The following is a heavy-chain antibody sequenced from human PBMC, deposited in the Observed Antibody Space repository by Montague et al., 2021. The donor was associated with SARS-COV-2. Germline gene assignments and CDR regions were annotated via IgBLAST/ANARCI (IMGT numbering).Heavy chain of an antibody. J-gene: IGHJ4*02. D-gene: IGHD1-26*01. CDR3: ARFTSTGSGSYYIFDY. V-gene: IGHV4-34*01. CDR2: INHSGST. Sequence: SETLSLTCAVYGGSFSDYYWSWIRQPPGKGLEWIGEINHSGSTNYNPSLRSRVTISVDKSKNQFSLKLSPVTAADTAVYYCARFTSTGSGSYYIFDYWGQGTLVTVSS. CDR1: GGSFSDYY.